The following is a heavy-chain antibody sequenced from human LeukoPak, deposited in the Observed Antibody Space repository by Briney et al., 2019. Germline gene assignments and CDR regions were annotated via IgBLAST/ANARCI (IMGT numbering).Heavy chain of an antibody. Sequence: ASVKVSCKASGYTFTSYGISWVRQAPGQGLEWMGWISAYNGNTNYAQKLQGRVTMTTDTSTSTAYMELRSLGSDDTAVYYCARAVTPDVVTAPNDYWGQGTLVTVSS. CDR2: ISAYNGNT. CDR1: GYTFTSYG. CDR3: ARAVTPDVVTAPNDY. J-gene: IGHJ4*02. D-gene: IGHD2-2*01. V-gene: IGHV1-18*01.